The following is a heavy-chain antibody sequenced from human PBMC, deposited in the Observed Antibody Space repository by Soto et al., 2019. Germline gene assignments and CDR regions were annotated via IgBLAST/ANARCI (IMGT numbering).Heavy chain of an antibody. CDR2: IKQDGSEK. J-gene: IGHJ4*02. D-gene: IGHD7-27*01. CDR1: GGSISSYY. Sequence: ETLSLTCTVSGGSISSYYWSWIRQPPGKGLEWVASIKQDGSEKHYVDSVKGRFTISRDNAKNSLFLQMNNLTVEDTAVYYCAKENWANPDSWGQGTLVTVSS. V-gene: IGHV3-7*03. CDR3: AKENWANPDS.